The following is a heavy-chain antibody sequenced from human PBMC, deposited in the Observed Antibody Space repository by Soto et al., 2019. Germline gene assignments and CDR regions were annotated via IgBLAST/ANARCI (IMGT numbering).Heavy chain of an antibody. V-gene: IGHV3-48*01. Sequence: EVHLVESGGRLVQPGGSLRLSCAASGFRFSDYSMNWVRQAPGRGLEWVSYISSSSFTIHYADSVEGRFAISRDNAKNSLYLQMNCLRVEDTAVYYCARGYNDFWSGHLDYWGQGALVTVSS. CDR1: GFRFSDYS. CDR2: ISSSSFTI. CDR3: ARGYNDFWSGHLDY. J-gene: IGHJ4*02. D-gene: IGHD3-3*01.